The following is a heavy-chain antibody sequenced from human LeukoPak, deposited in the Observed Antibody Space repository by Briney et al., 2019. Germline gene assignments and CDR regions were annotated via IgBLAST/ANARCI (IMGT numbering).Heavy chain of an antibody. V-gene: IGHV4-34*01. J-gene: IGHJ5*02. CDR1: GGSFSGYY. CDR2: INHSGST. Sequence: PSETLSLTCAVYGGSFSGYYWSWIRQPPGKGLEWIGEINHSGSTNYNPSLKSRVTISVDTSKNQFSLKLSSVTAADTAVYYCARGAVAGTNWFDPWGQGPLVTVSS. CDR3: ARGAVAGTNWFDP. D-gene: IGHD6-19*01.